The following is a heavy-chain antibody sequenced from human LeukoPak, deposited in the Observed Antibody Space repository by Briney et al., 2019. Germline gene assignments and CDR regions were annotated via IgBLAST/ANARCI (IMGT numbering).Heavy chain of an antibody. V-gene: IGHV3-23*01. J-gene: IGHJ4*02. CDR3: AKSPKYSSSSTFDY. CDR2: ISGRGDST. D-gene: IGHD6-6*01. Sequence: GGSLRLSCAASGFTFSSYAMSWVRQAPGKGLEWVSAISGRGDSTYYADSVKGRFTISRDNSKSTLYLQMNSLRAEDTAVYYCAKSPKYSSSSTFDYWGQGTLVTVSS. CDR1: GFTFSSYA.